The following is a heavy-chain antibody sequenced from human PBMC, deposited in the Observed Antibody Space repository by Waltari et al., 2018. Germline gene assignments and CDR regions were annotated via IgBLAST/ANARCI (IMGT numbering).Heavy chain of an antibody. CDR1: GGSFSGYY. Sequence: QVQLQQWGAGLLKPSETLSLTCAVYGGSFSGYYWSWIRQPPGQGLEWIGEINHSGSTNYNPSLKSRVTISVDTSKNQFSLKLSSVTAADTAVYYCARRRVWSGYYRTGDYGMDVWGQGTTVTVSS. J-gene: IGHJ6*02. D-gene: IGHD3-3*01. CDR3: ARRRVWSGYYRTGDYGMDV. V-gene: IGHV4-34*01. CDR2: INHSGST.